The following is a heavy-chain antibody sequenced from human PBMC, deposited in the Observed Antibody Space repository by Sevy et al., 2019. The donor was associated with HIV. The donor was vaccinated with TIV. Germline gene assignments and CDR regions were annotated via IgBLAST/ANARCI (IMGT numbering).Heavy chain of an antibody. D-gene: IGHD2-15*01. CDR2: IPYDGSNK. CDR1: GFTFSSYA. V-gene: IGHV3-30-3*01. J-gene: IGHJ4*02. CDR3: ARGRVYCSGGSCYEGGFDY. Sequence: GGSLRLSCAASGFTFSSYAMHWVRQAPGKGLEWVAVIPYDGSNKYYADSVKGRFTISRDNSKNTLYLQMNSLRAEDTAVYYCARGRVYCSGGSCYEGGFDYWGQGTLVTVSS.